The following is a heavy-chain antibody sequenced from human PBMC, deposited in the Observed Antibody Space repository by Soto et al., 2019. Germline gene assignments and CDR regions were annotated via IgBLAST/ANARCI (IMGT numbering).Heavy chain of an antibody. J-gene: IGHJ3*02. CDR2: IAYDGSNI. V-gene: IGHV3-30*18. CDR3: AKDRYCSGGNCYFGAFDI. D-gene: IGHD2-15*01. Sequence: QVQLVESGGGVVQPGRSLRLSCAASGFTFSSYGMHWVRQTPGKGLEWVAVIAYDGSNIYYADSVKGRFTISRDNSMNTLYLQRNSLRAEDTAVYYCAKDRYCSGGNCYFGAFDIWGQGTMVTVSS. CDR1: GFTFSSYG.